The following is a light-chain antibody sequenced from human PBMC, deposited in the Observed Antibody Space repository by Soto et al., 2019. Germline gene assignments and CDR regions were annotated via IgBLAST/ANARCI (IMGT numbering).Light chain of an antibody. CDR1: QSVSSN. J-gene: IGKJ1*01. Sequence: EIVMTQSPATLSVSPGERATLSCRASQSVSSNLAWYQQKPGQAPRLLIYGASTRATGIPARFSGSGSGTDFTLTISSLQSEDLAVYYCTQYNNWWTFGQGTTVEIK. CDR2: GAS. CDR3: TQYNNWWT. V-gene: IGKV3-15*01.